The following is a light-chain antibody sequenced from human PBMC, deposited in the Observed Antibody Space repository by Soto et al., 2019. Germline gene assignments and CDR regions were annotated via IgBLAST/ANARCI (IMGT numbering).Light chain of an antibody. CDR3: QQYAASPRT. CDR2: GAS. V-gene: IGKV3-20*01. Sequence: EVVLTQSPGTLSLSPRERATLSCRASQSVSNNYLAWYQHKPGQAPRLLIYGASNRAPGIPDRFSGSGSGPDFTLTISRPEPEDSAVYYCQQYAASPRTFGQGTLVEVK. J-gene: IGKJ1*01. CDR1: QSVSNNY.